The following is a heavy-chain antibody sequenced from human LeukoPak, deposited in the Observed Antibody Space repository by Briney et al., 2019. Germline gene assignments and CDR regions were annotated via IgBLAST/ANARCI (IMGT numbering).Heavy chain of an antibody. V-gene: IGHV4-34*01. J-gene: IGHJ4*02. CDR1: GGSFSGYY. Sequence: PPETLSLTCALYGGSFSGYYWSWIRQPPGQGLEWIGEINHSGSTNYNSSLKSRVTISVDTSKNQFSLKLSSVTAADTAVYYCTISFVGGATDYWGQGTLVTVSS. CDR3: TISFVGGATDY. CDR2: INHSGST. D-gene: IGHD2-21*01.